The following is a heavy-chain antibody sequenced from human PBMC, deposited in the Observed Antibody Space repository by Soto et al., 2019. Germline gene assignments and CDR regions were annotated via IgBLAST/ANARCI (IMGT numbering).Heavy chain of an antibody. V-gene: IGHV1-2*02. CDR2: IGPASGDT. D-gene: IGHD3-10*01. J-gene: IGHJ4*02. CDR3: GRGRSGQLVVFY. Sequence: ASVKVSCKASGYTFTGHYIHWARQAPGQGPGWMGEIGPASGDTRYAQKFQGRVTMTRDTSITTVYMELNNLSPDDTAVYYCGRGRSGQLVVFYWGQGTPVTVSS. CDR1: GYTFTGHY.